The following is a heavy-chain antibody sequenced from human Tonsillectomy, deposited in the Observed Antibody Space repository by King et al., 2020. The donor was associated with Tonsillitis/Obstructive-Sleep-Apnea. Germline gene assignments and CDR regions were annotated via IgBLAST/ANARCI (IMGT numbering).Heavy chain of an antibody. V-gene: IGHV1-18*01. D-gene: IGHD3-22*01. J-gene: IGHJ5*02. Sequence: QLVQSGAEVKKPGASVKVSCRASGYTFTTYGISWVRQAPGQGLEWMGWISTYNDNTNYAQKLQGRVTLTIETSTSTAYMELRSLRSDDTAVYYCARVLSGYYGGDNCFDPWGQGTLVTVSS. CDR1: GYTFTTYG. CDR3: ARVLSGYYGGDNCFDP. CDR2: ISTYNDNT.